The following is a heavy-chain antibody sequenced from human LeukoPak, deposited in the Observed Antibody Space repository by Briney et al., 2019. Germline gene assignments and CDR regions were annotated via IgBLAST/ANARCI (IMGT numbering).Heavy chain of an antibody. CDR3: ARLTGSGSGDY. Sequence: PGGSLRLSCAASGFTFSSYGMHWVRQAPGKGLEWVAVISYDGSNKYYADSVKGRFTISRDNSKNTLYLQMNSLRAEDTAVYYCARLTGSGSGDYWGQGTLVTVSS. D-gene: IGHD3-10*01. V-gene: IGHV3-30*03. J-gene: IGHJ4*02. CDR1: GFTFSSYG. CDR2: ISYDGSNK.